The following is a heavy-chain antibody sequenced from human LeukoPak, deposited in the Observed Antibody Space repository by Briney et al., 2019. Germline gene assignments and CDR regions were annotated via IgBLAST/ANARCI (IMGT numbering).Heavy chain of an antibody. Sequence: GGSLRLSCAASGFTFSSYAMSWVRQAPGKGLEWVSAISGSGGSTYYADSVKGRFAISRDNSKNTLYLQMNSLRAEDTAVYYCAKIGPRIQLWTADYWGQGTLVTVSS. CDR3: AKIGPRIQLWTADY. J-gene: IGHJ4*02. V-gene: IGHV3-23*01. CDR1: GFTFSSYA. D-gene: IGHD5-18*01. CDR2: ISGSGGST.